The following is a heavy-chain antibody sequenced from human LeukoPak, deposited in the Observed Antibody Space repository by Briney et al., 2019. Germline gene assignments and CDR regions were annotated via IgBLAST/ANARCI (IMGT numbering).Heavy chain of an antibody. CDR1: GGSISSYY. V-gene: IGHV4-59*04. D-gene: IGHD2-2*01. Sequence: PSETLSLTCTVSGGSISSYYWSLIRQPPGKGLEWIGSIYHSGSTYYNPSLKSRVTISVDTSKNQFSLKLSSVTAADTAVYYCARQWRYCSSTSCLHFDYWGQGTLVTVSS. CDR2: IYHSGST. J-gene: IGHJ4*02. CDR3: ARQWRYCSSTSCLHFDY.